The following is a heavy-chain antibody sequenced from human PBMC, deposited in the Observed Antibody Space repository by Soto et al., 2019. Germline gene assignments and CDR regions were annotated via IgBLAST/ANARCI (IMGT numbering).Heavy chain of an antibody. V-gene: IGHV3-30*18. Sequence: QVQLVESGGGVVQPGRSLRLSCAASGFTFSSYGMHWVRQAPGKGLDWVAVISYDGSNKYYADSVKGRFTISRDNSKNTLYLQMNSLRVEDTAVYYCAKRGGYQLHEFDYWGQGILVTVSS. CDR1: GFTFSSYG. J-gene: IGHJ4*02. CDR3: AKRGGYQLHEFDY. CDR2: ISYDGSNK. D-gene: IGHD2-2*01.